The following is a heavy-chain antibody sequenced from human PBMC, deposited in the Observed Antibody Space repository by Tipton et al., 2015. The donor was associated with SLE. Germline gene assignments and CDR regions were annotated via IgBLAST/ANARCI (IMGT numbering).Heavy chain of an antibody. J-gene: IGHJ4*02. Sequence: SLRLSCAASGFPFSSFAISWVRQAPGKGLEWVSTISGRSNTYYADSVKGRFTISRDNSKNTLYLQMNSLRAEDTAVYYCARDRVETGRFDQWGQGTLVTVSS. V-gene: IGHV3-23*01. CDR3: ARDRVETGRFDQ. CDR1: GFPFSSFA. D-gene: IGHD4-23*01. CDR2: ISGRSNT.